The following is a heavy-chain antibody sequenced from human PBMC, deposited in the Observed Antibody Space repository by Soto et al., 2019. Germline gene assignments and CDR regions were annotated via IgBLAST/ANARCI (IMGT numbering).Heavy chain of an antibody. CDR2: IYYSGST. V-gene: IGHV4-39*01. J-gene: IGHJ4*02. CDR3: ARYYDYTEADY. D-gene: IGHD3-16*01. CDR1: GGSISSSSYY. Sequence: SETLSLTCTVSGGSISSSSYYWGWIRQPPGKGLEWIGSIYYSGSTYYNPSLKSRVTISVDTSKNQFSLKLSSVTAADTAVYYCARYYDYTEADYWGQGTLVTVSS.